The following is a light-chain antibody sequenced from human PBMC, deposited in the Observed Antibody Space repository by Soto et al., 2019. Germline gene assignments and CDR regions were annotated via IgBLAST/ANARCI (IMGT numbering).Light chain of an antibody. V-gene: IGLV3-21*04. CDR1: NIGSKS. CDR2: YDS. J-gene: IGLJ2*01. CDR3: QVWDSSSDHPHVV. Sequence: SYELTQPPSVSMAPGKTARITCGGNNIGSKSVHWYQQKPGQAPVLVIYYDSDRPSGIPERFSGSNSGNTATLTICRVEAGDEADYYCQVWDSSSDHPHVVFGGGTQLTVL.